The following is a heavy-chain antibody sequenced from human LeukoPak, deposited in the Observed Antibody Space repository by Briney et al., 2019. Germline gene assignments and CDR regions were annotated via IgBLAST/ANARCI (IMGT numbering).Heavy chain of an antibody. Sequence: GGSLRLSCAASGFTFSSYSMNWVRQAPGKGLEWVSSISSSSSYIYYADSVKGRFTISRDNAKNSLYLQMNSLRAEDTAVYYCARARVGATTGFEYWVQGTLVTVSS. CDR3: ARARVGATTGFEY. CDR1: GFTFSSYS. D-gene: IGHD1-26*01. CDR2: ISSSSSYI. V-gene: IGHV3-21*01. J-gene: IGHJ4*01.